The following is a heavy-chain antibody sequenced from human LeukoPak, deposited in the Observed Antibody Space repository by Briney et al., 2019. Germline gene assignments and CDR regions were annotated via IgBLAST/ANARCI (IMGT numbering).Heavy chain of an antibody. CDR1: GFTVSDNY. CDR2: IFSGGSP. CDR3: ARGHSSSSGSPDY. J-gene: IGHJ4*02. D-gene: IGHD6-6*01. Sequence: GSLRLSCAASGFTVSDNYMNWVRQAPGKGLEWVSVIFSGGSPYYADSVKGRFTISRDNSKNTLYLQMNRLRAEDTAVYYCARGHSSSSGSPDYWGQGTLVTVSS. V-gene: IGHV3-53*01.